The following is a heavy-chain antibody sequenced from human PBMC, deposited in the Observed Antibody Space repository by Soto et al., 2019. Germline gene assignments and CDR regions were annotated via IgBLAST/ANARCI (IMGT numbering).Heavy chain of an antibody. D-gene: IGHD3-16*02. V-gene: IGHV3-21*01. CDR3: ARERGSSGLDV. J-gene: IGHJ6*01. CDR1: GFTFSHYS. CDR2: ISSTSSFI. Sequence: VRLVESGGGLVKPGESLRLSCAASGFTFSHYSMNWVRQAPGKGLEWVSSISSTSSFIYNADSVRGRFTTSRDNAKDSLFLQMNSLRGDDTGVYYCARERGSSGLDVW.